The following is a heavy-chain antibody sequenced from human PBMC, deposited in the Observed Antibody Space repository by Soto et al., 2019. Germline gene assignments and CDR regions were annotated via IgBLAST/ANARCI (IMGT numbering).Heavy chain of an antibody. D-gene: IGHD3-16*01. V-gene: IGHV1-69*01. Sequence: QVQLVQSGAEVKKPGSSVKVSCKTSRDTFNKYAFNWVRQAHGQGLEWMGWIIPIFSSRNYAEKFQGRVTITEDDSTSTADRELRSLRFEDTAVYYCARGETYLGVWGQGTTVTVSS. J-gene: IGHJ6*02. CDR3: ARGETYLGV. CDR2: IIPIFSSR. CDR1: RDTFNKYA.